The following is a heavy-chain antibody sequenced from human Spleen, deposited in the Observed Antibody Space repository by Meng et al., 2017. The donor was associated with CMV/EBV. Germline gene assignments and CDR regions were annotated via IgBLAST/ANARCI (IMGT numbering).Heavy chain of an antibody. CDR3: ARTIFGVVTPRYGMDV. J-gene: IGHJ6*02. D-gene: IGHD3-3*01. CDR1: GFTFSDYW. CDR2: IKADGRGE. Sequence: GESLKISCAASGFTFSDYWMSWVRQAPGKGLEWVANIKADGRGEYYVDSVKGRFTISRDNAKNSLHLQLTSLRAEDTAVYYCARTIFGVVTPRYGMDVWGQGTTVTVSS. V-gene: IGHV3-7*01.